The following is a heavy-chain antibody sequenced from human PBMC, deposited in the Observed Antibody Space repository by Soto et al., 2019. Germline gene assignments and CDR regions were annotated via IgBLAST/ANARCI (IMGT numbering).Heavy chain of an antibody. CDR1: GYIFSNFG. D-gene: IGHD5-18*01. CDR2: ISGYNGNT. V-gene: IGHV1-18*01. CDR3: ARDKGYGFGWSSSSGMDV. J-gene: IGHJ6*02. Sequence: GASVKVSCKASGYIFSNFGLSWVRQAPGQGLEWMGWISGYNGNTNSAEKFQGRVTMTTDISTSTAYMEVRSLTSDDTAVYYCARDKGYGFGWSSSSGMDVWGQGTTVTVSS.